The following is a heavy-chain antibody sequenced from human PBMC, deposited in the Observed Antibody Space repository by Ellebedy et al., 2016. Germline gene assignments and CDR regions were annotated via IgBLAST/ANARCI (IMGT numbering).Heavy chain of an antibody. CDR2: ITATGGST. Sequence: GGSLRLSXGASGFTFSDYAMSWVRQAPGKGLEWISAITATGGSTYYLVSVKGRFTISRDNSNNTLYLQMNSLRVEDTAVYYCAKDRLGATLGFDYWGQGALVTVSS. CDR3: AKDRLGATLGFDY. D-gene: IGHD1-26*01. J-gene: IGHJ4*02. V-gene: IGHV3-23*01. CDR1: GFTFSDYA.